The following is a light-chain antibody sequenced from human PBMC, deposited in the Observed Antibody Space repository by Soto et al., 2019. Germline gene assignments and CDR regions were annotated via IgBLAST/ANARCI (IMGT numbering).Light chain of an antibody. V-gene: IGKV3-11*01. Sequence: EVVLTQSPDTLSLSPGGSATLSCRASQSVSSYLAWYQQRPGQALRLLIYDVSKRATGIPARFSGSGSRTDFTLTITSLEPEDFAIYFCHQRSNWPLTFGGWTKLEIK. CDR3: HQRSNWPLT. J-gene: IGKJ4*01. CDR2: DVS. CDR1: QSVSSY.